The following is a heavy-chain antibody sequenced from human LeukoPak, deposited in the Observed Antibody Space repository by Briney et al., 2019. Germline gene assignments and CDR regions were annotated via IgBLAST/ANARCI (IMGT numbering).Heavy chain of an antibody. J-gene: IGHJ6*03. D-gene: IGHD1-26*01. CDR1: GFTFSDYS. Sequence: GGSLRLSCAASGFTFSDYSMNWVRQAPGKGLEWVSSITSSSTYIYYADSVRGRFTISRDNAKNSLYLQMNSLRVEDTAVYYCSRGRATSSWPYYYIDVWGKGTTVIVSS. CDR2: ITSSSTYI. V-gene: IGHV3-21*06. CDR3: SRGRATSSWPYYYIDV.